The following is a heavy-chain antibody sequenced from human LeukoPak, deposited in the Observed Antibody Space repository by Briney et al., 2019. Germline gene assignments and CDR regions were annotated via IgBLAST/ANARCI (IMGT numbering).Heavy chain of an antibody. CDR1: GYTFTSYG. V-gene: IGHV1-18*01. CDR3: ARNLYDSSGYYSRGMSMVDY. CDR2: ISAYNGNT. D-gene: IGHD3-22*01. Sequence: ASVKVSCKASGYTFTSYGISWVRQAPGQGLEWMGWISAYNGNTNYAQKLQGRVTMTTDTSTSTAYMELRSLRSDDTAVYYCARNLYDSSGYYSRGMSMVDYWGQGTLVTVSS. J-gene: IGHJ4*02.